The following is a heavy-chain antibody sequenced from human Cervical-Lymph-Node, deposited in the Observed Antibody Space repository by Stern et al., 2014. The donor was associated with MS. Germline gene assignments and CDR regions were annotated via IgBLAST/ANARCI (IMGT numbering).Heavy chain of an antibody. V-gene: IGHV1-8*01. CDR1: GYTFTSYD. Sequence: QAQLVQSGAEVKKPGASVKVSCKASGYTFTSYDINRVRQATGKGLEWMGRMNPNSGNTGYAQKFQGRVTMTRNTSISTAYMELSSLRSEDTAVYYCARDCKLRRFGSRGWFDPWGQGTLVTVSS. D-gene: IGHD3-10*01. CDR3: ARDCKLRRFGSRGWFDP. J-gene: IGHJ5*02. CDR2: MNPNSGNT.